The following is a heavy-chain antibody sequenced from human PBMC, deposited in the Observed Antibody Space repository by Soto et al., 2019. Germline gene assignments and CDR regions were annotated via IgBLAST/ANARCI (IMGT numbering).Heavy chain of an antibody. CDR3: ARHEGNPPYAH. V-gene: IGHV4-39*01. D-gene: IGHD3-16*01. J-gene: IGHJ4*02. CDR2: IYYSGTT. CDR1: GGSISSSTHY. Sequence: QLQMQESGPGLVRPSETLSLTCTVSGGSISSSTHYWAWVRQPPGKGLEWIGSIYYSGTTYYNPSGKSRVTISVDTSMNQFSLQLRSVTAADTAVYFCARHEGNPPYAHWGQGTLVTVSS.